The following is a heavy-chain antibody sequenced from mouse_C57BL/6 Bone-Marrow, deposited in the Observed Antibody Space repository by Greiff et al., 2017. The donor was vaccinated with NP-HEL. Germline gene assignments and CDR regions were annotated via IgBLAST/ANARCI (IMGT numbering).Heavy chain of an antibody. D-gene: IGHD1-1*01. CDR3: ARSPITTVVANADY. V-gene: IGHV1-55*01. J-gene: IGHJ2*01. CDR2: IYPGSGST. CDR1: GYTFTSYW. Sequence: VQLQQPGAELVKPGASVKMSCKASGYTFTSYWITWVKQRPGQGLEWIGDIYPGSGSTNYNEKFKSKATLTVDTSSSTAYMQLSSLTSEDSAVYYCARSPITTVVANADYWGQGTTLTVSS.